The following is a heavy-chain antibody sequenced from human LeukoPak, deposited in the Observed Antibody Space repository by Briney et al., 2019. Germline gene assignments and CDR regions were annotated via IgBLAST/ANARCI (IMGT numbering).Heavy chain of an antibody. V-gene: IGHV4-39*01. Sequence: PSETLSLTCTVSGGSISSSASYWGWIRQPPGKGLEWIGAIYYSGITYYNPPLKSRVTLSVDTSKNQFSLGLSSATAADTAVYYCARARDPGYSYGPHFDYWGQGTLVTVSS. CDR1: GGSISSSASY. CDR2: IYYSGIT. CDR3: ARARDPGYSYGPHFDY. D-gene: IGHD5-18*01. J-gene: IGHJ4*02.